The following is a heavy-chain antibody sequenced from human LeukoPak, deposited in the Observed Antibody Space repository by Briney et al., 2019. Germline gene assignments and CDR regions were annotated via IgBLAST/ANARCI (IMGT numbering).Heavy chain of an antibody. J-gene: IGHJ4*02. Sequence: SETLSLTCTVSGGSISSYYWSWIRQPPGKGLEWIGYIYYSGSTDYNPSLKSRVTISIDTSKNHFSLRLSSVTAADTASYYCARGYAYGPNYYFDYWGQGTLVTVSS. CDR2: IYYSGST. CDR3: ARGYAYGPNYYFDY. V-gene: IGHV4-59*01. CDR1: GGSISSYY. D-gene: IGHD5-18*01.